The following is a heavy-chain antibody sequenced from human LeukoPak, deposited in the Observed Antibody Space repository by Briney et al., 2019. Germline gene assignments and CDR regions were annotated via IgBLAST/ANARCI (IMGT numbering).Heavy chain of an antibody. CDR2: VNLQGST. J-gene: IGHJ4*02. CDR3: ARLAGCFDS. CDR1: GGSITNTNY. Sequence: SETLSLTCGVSGGSITNTNYWTWVRQPPGKGLEWIGEVNLQGSTNYNPSLMGRVAIAVDTSENHISLQLTSVTAADTAVYYCARLAGCFDSWGQGTLVTVSS. V-gene: IGHV4-4*02.